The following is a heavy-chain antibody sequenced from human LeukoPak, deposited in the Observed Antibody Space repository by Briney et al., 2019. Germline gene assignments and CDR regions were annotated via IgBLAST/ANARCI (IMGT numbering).Heavy chain of an antibody. V-gene: IGHV3-48*03. Sequence: QPGRCLRLSCAASGFTFSSYEMNWVRQAPGKGLEWVSNIGSRGSTMYYADSVTGRFTTSRDNAKNSLYLQMNSVRAEDTAVYYCAKSSDYVWGSYRSYYLDYWGQGTLVTVSS. CDR3: AKSSDYVWGSYRSYYLDY. CDR2: IGSRGSTM. D-gene: IGHD3-16*02. CDR1: GFTFSSYE. J-gene: IGHJ4*02.